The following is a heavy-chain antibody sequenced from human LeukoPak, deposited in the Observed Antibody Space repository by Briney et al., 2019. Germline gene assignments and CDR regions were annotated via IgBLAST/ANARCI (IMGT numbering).Heavy chain of an antibody. V-gene: IGHV1-69*05. CDR3: TRGEGGYYYYYGMDV. CDR1: GGTFSSYA. CDR2: IIPIFGTA. Sequence: SVKVSCKASGGTFSSYAICWVRQAPGQGLEWMGGIIPIFGTANYAQKFQGRVTITTDESTSTAYMELSSLRSEDTAVYYCTRGEGGYYYYYGMDVWGQGTTVTVSS. D-gene: IGHD3-16*01. J-gene: IGHJ6*02.